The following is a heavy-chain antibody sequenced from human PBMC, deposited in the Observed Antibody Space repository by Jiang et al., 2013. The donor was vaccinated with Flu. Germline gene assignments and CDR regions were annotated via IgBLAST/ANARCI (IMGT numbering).Heavy chain of an antibody. CDR1: GGSISGNNYC. Sequence: GLVKPSETLSLTCSVSGGSISGNNYCWGWIRQPPGKGLEWIGTISYSGNTYYNPSLKSRVTISVDTSKNQFSLKVSSVTAADTAVYYCARQDYGDGRLQTAFRGDFNNFDSWGQGTLVTVSS. D-gene: IGHD4-17*01. CDR2: ISYSGNT. V-gene: IGHV4-39*07. CDR3: ARQDYGDGRLQTAFRGDFNNFDS. J-gene: IGHJ4*02.